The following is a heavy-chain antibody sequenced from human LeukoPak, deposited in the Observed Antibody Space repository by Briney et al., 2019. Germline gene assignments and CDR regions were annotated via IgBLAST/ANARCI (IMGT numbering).Heavy chain of an antibody. Sequence: SETLSLTCTVSGGSISSYYWSWIRQPPGKGLEWIGYIYYSGSTNYNPSLKSRVTISVDTSKNQFSLKLSSVTAADTAVYYCARAKPLTYYYDSSGYEDPVCFDHWGQGTLVTVSS. D-gene: IGHD3-22*01. CDR3: ARAKPLTYYYDSSGYEDPVCFDH. J-gene: IGHJ4*02. CDR2: IYYSGST. CDR1: GGSISSYY. V-gene: IGHV4-59*01.